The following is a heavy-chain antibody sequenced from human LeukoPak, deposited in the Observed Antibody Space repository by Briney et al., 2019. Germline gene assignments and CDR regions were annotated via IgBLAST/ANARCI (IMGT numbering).Heavy chain of an antibody. V-gene: IGHV3-74*01. Sequence: GGSLRLSCAASGFTLSNYWVHWVRQAPGKGLVWVSRTNPDGSGRDYADSVKGRFTISRDNAKNTLYLQMNSLRVEVTAVYYCVKDLRGAVDDWGQGTLVTVSS. CDR2: TNPDGSGR. CDR3: VKDLRGAVDD. CDR1: GFTLSNYW. J-gene: IGHJ4*02.